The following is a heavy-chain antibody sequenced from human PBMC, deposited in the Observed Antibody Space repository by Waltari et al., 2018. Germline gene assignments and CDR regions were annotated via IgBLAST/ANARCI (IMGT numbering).Heavy chain of an antibody. CDR1: GGTFSSYA. CDR2: IIPSFGTA. CDR3: ARLYYDILTGYGSGYYFDY. D-gene: IGHD3-9*01. Sequence: QVQLVQSGAEVKKPGSSVKVSCKASGGTFSSYAISWVRQAPGQGLEWMGGIIPSFGTANYAQKFQGRVTITADESTSTAYMELSSLRSEDTAVYYCARLYYDILTGYGSGYYFDYWGQGTLVTVSS. V-gene: IGHV1-69*01. J-gene: IGHJ4*02.